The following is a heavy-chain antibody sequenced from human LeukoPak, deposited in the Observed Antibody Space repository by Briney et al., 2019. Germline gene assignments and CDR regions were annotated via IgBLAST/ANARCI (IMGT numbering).Heavy chain of an antibody. CDR2: IYYSGST. Sequence: SETLSLTCTVSGYSISSGYYWGWIRQPPEKRLEWIGYIYYSGSTNYNPSLKSRVTISVDTSKNQFSLKLSSVTAADTAVYYCARETSQKGAHYMDVWGKGTTVTISS. D-gene: IGHD3-16*01. V-gene: IGHV4-61*01. J-gene: IGHJ6*03. CDR1: GYSISSGYY. CDR3: ARETSQKGAHYMDV.